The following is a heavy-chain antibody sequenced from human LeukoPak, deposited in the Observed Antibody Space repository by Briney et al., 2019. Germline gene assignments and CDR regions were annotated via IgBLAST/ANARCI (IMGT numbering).Heavy chain of an antibody. CDR1: GGSISSYY. CDR2: IYYSGST. V-gene: IGHV4-59*12. CDR3: ARESSGSPNYYYYYMDV. D-gene: IGHD1-26*01. Sequence: SETLSLTCTVSGGSISSYYWSWIRQPPGKGLEWIGYIYYSGSTNYNPSLKSRVTISVDKSKNQFSLKLSSVTAADTAVYYCARESSGSPNYYYYYMDVWGKGTTVTVSS. J-gene: IGHJ6*03.